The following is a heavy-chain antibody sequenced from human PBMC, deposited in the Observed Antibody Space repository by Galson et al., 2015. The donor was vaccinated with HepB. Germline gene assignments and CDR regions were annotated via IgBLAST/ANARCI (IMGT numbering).Heavy chain of an antibody. CDR3: AKFIQLPPFGYYYGMDV. J-gene: IGHJ6*02. CDR2: ISGRGGST. V-gene: IGHV3-23*01. CDR1: GFTFSSYA. Sequence: SLRLSCAASGFTFSSYAMSWVRQAPGKGLEWVSAISGRGGSTYYADSVKGRVTISRDNSKNTLYLQMNSLRAEDTAVYYCAKFIQLPPFGYYYGMDVWGQGTTVTVSS. D-gene: IGHD5-18*01.